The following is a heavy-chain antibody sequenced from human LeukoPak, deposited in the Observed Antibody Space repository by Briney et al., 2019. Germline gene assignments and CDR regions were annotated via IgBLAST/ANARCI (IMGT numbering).Heavy chain of an antibody. CDR2: ISGGGGST. J-gene: IGHJ4*02. V-gene: IGHV3-23*01. CDR3: ARERYFDY. Sequence: GGSLRLSCAASGFSFSNYVLSWVRQAPGKGLEWVSAISGGGGSTYYTDSVKGRFTISRDNSKNTLYLQMNSLRAEDTAIYYCARERYFDYWGQGTLVTVSS. CDR1: GFSFSNYV.